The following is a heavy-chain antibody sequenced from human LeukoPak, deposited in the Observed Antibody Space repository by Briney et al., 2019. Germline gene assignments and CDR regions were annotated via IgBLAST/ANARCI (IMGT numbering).Heavy chain of an antibody. Sequence: PSETLSLTCTVSGSSISSSSYYWGWIRQPPGKGLEWFGSIYYSGSTYYNPSLKSRVTISVDTSKNQFSLKLSSVTAADTAVYYCAIYCSSTSCYRGGYYYMDVWGKGTTVTVSS. CDR3: AIYCSSTSCYRGGYYYMDV. D-gene: IGHD2-2*01. V-gene: IGHV4-39*01. CDR1: GSSISSSSYY. CDR2: IYYSGST. J-gene: IGHJ6*03.